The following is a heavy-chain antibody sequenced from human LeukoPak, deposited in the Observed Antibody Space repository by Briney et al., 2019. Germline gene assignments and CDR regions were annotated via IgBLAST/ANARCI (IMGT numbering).Heavy chain of an antibody. CDR1: SGSISSSSSY. V-gene: IGHV4-39*01. D-gene: IGHD6-13*01. Sequence: PSETLSLTCTVSSGSISSSSSYWGWIRQPPGKGLEWIGSIYYSGSTYYNPSLKSRVTISVDTSKKQFSLRLSSVTAADTAVYYCARGIAAAGPFDYWGQGTLVTVSS. J-gene: IGHJ4*02. CDR3: ARGIAAAGPFDY. CDR2: IYYSGST.